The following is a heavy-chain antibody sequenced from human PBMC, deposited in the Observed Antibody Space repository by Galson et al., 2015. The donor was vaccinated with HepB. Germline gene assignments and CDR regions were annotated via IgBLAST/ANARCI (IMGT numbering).Heavy chain of an antibody. V-gene: IGHV1-46*01. CDR3: ARDREHIVVVTAEGGLDY. Sequence: SVKVSCKASGYTFTSYYMHWVRQAPGQGLEWMGIINPSGGSTSYAQKFQGRVTMTRDTSTSTVYMELSSLRSEDTAVYYCARDREHIVVVTAEGGLDYWGQGTLVTVSS. J-gene: IGHJ4*02. CDR2: INPSGGST. CDR1: GYTFTSYY. D-gene: IGHD2-21*02.